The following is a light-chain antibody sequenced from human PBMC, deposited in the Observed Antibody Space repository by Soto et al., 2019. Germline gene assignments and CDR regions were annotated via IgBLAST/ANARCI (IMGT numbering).Light chain of an antibody. Sequence: NVLTQSPGTLSLSPGQRATLSCMASQSLSGNYLAWYQQKPGQAPRVLIYRASIRATGISDRFSGSGSGTDFTLTISRLEPEDFAVYYCQHHSNWLRTFGGGTKVDI. V-gene: IGKV3D-20*02. CDR3: QHHSNWLRT. CDR2: RAS. J-gene: IGKJ4*01. CDR1: QSLSGNY.